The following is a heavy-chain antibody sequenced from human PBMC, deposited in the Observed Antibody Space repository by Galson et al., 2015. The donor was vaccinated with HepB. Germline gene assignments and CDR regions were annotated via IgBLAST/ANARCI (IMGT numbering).Heavy chain of an antibody. Sequence: SLRLSCAASGFTFSSYWMSWVRQAPGKGLEYVATIKQDGSEKYYVDSVKGRFTISRDNAKNSLYLQMNSLRTEDTAVYYCAASVRPFEYWGQGTLVTVSS. CDR3: AASVRPFEY. J-gene: IGHJ4*02. CDR1: GFTFSSYW. D-gene: IGHD6-6*01. CDR2: IKQDGSEK. V-gene: IGHV3-7*03.